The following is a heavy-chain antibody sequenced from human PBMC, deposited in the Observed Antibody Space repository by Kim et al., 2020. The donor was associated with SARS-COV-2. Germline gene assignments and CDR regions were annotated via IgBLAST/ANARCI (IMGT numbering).Heavy chain of an antibody. D-gene: IGHD2-21*02. Sequence: YPDSVKGRLTISRDNSKNTLYLQMNSLRAEDTAVYYCANPRGGVTDFWGQGTLVTVSS. V-gene: IGHV3-23*01. J-gene: IGHJ4*02. CDR3: ANPRGGVTDF.